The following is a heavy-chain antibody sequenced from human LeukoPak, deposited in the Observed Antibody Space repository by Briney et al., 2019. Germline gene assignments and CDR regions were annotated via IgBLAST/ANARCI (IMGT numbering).Heavy chain of an antibody. Sequence: GGSLRLSCAASGFTLSSYATSWVRQAPGKGLEWVSAISGSGADTYYADSVKGRFTISRDAFKNTLYLQMNSLRDEDTAVYYCAKQLDSGNYYPTGDDYWGQGTLVTVSS. J-gene: IGHJ4*02. D-gene: IGHD3-10*01. CDR3: AKQLDSGNYYPTGDDY. CDR1: GFTLSSYA. CDR2: ISGSGADT. V-gene: IGHV3-23*01.